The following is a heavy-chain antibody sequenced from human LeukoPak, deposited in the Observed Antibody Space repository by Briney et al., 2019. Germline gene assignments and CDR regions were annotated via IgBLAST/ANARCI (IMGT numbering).Heavy chain of an antibody. CDR2: VDSSGNT. CDR3: ARGKDYYDVRGYPTFHY. V-gene: IGHV4-4*07. J-gene: IGHJ4*02. Sequence: KTSETLSLTCSVSVVSMNGYYWSWLRQSAGNRLEWIGHVDSSGNTNYNPSLESRVTISVDTSKNQISLKLSSVTAADTAVYYCARGKDYYDVRGYPTFHYWGQGTLVTVSS. CDR1: VVSMNGYY. D-gene: IGHD3-22*01.